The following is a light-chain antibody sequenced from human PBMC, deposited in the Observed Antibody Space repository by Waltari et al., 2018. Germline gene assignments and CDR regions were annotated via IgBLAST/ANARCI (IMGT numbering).Light chain of an antibody. CDR2: GAF. CDR3: QQADSFPWT. J-gene: IGKJ1*01. V-gene: IGKV1-12*01. CDR1: QGISSS. Sequence: DIQMTQSPSCVSASVGDRVTLTCRASQGISSSLAWYQQEPGTAPKILIYGAFRLQSGVPLRFSGSGSETDFTLTIASLQPEDFATYYCQQADSFPWTFGQGTKVDIK.